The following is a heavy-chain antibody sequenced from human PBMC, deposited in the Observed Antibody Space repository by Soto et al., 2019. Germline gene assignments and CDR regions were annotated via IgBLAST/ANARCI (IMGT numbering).Heavy chain of an antibody. CDR3: ARDDFWGGRTHDF. J-gene: IGHJ4*02. V-gene: IGHV4-4*07. CDR2: VYFSGDT. CDR1: TDSVRNYY. D-gene: IGHD3-3*01. Sequence: SETLSLTCTVSTDSVRNYYWSWIRQPAGRTLEWTGRVYFSGDTNYNPSLKSRVTMSVDTSKNQFSLRLSSVTAADTAVYYCARDDFWGGRTHDFWGQGTQVTVPS.